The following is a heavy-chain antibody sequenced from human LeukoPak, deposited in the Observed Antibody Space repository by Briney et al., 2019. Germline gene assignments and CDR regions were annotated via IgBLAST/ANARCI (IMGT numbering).Heavy chain of an antibody. CDR2: ISHSGST. D-gene: IGHD5-24*01. V-gene: IGHV4-38-2*01. J-gene: IGHJ4*02. CDR3: ARGPDGYNSQY. Sequence: PSETLSLTCAVSGHSISSGYDWGWIRQPPGKGLEWIGSISHSGSTHYNPSLKSRVTISVDTSKNQFSLKLNSVTAADTAVYYCARGPDGYNSQYWGQGTLVTVSS. CDR1: GHSISSGYD.